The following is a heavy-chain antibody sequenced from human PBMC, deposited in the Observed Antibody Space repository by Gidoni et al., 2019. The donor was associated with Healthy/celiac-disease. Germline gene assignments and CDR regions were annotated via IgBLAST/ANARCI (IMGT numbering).Heavy chain of an antibody. Sequence: EVQLVESGGGLVQPGRSLSLSCAASGFTPDDYAMHWLRQASGKGLEWVSGISWNSGSIGYADSVKGRFTISKDNAKNSLYLQMNSLRAEDTALYYCAKGHYDILTGHFDYWGQGTLVTVSS. J-gene: IGHJ4*02. D-gene: IGHD3-9*01. CDR3: AKGHYDILTGHFDY. CDR1: GFTPDDYA. CDR2: ISWNSGSI. V-gene: IGHV3-9*02.